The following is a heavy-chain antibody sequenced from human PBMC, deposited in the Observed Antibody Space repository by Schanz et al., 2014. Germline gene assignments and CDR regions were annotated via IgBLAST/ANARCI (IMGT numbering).Heavy chain of an antibody. CDR3: ARGYSSSMDV. Sequence: QVQLVESGGGVVQPGRSLRLSCAASGFTFSSYVMHWVRQAPGKGLEWVAIISYDGSNKSYADSVKGRFTISRDNSKNTLSLQMNSLRAEDTAVYYCARGYSSSMDVWGQGTTVTVSS. D-gene: IGHD6-6*01. CDR2: ISYDGSNK. CDR1: GFTFSSYV. J-gene: IGHJ6*02. V-gene: IGHV3-30*04.